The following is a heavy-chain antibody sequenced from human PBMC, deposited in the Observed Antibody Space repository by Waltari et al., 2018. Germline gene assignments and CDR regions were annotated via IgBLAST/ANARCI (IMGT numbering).Heavy chain of an antibody. CDR1: GFSFMGYA. D-gene: IGHD3-16*02. CDR3: AKGSRGYTNYFFDY. Sequence: EVQLLESAGGLVQPGGALRLSCTASGFSFMGYAMSWVRQAPGGGLEWVGSISGSVATPFYADYVKGQVTIVRDNSKDTFYLQMNSLRVDDSAVYYCAKGSRGYTNYFFDYWGQGALVTVSS. J-gene: IGHJ4*02. CDR2: ISGSVATP. V-gene: IGHV3-23*01.